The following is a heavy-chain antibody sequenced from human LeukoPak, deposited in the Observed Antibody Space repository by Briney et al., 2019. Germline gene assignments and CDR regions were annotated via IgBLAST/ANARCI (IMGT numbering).Heavy chain of an antibody. CDR3: ARGRRIAAAGTGDYFDY. CDR1: GGSISSGGYY. CDR2: IYHSGST. Sequence: SETLSLTCTVSGGSISSGGYYWSWIRQPPGKGLEWIGYIYHSGSTYYNPSLKSRVTISVDKSKNQFSLKLSSVTAADTAVYYCARGRRIAAAGTGDYFDYWGQGTLVTVSS. V-gene: IGHV4-30-2*01. D-gene: IGHD6-13*01. J-gene: IGHJ4*02.